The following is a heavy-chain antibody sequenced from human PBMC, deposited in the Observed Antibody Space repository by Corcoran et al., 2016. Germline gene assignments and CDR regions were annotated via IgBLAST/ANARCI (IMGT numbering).Heavy chain of an antibody. D-gene: IGHD2-15*01. CDR3: ARVKHMVVVVAATPAYNWFDP. Sequence: QLQLQESGPGLVKPSETLSLTCTVSGGSISSSSYYWGWIRQPPGKGLEWIGSIYYSGSTYYNPCLKSRVTISVDTSKNQFSLKLSSVTAADTAVYYCARVKHMVVVVAATPAYNWFDPGGQGTLVTVSS. J-gene: IGHJ5*02. CDR1: GGSISSSSYY. CDR2: IYYSGST. V-gene: IGHV4-39*07.